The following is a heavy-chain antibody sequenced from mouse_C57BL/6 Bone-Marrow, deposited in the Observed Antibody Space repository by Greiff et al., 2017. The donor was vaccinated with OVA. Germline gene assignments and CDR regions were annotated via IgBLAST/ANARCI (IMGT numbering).Heavy chain of an antibody. D-gene: IGHD4-1*01. CDR2: ISGGGGNT. CDR3: AGTGTFDY. V-gene: IGHV5-9*01. J-gene: IGHJ2*01. CDR1: GFTFSSYT. Sequence: EVQLVESGGGLVKPGGSLKLSCAASGFTFSSYTMSWVRQTPEKRLEWVATISGGGGNTYYPDSVKGRFTISRDNAKNTLYLQMSSLRSEDTALYYCAGTGTFDYWGQGTTLTVSS.